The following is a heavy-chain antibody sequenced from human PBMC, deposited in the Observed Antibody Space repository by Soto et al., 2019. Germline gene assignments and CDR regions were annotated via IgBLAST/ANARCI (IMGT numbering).Heavy chain of an antibody. CDR1: GFSLSTSGVG. D-gene: IGHD3-10*01. CDR3: THSGVTYYYGPGNDYAMNH. CDR2: IYGNDDK. V-gene: IGHV2-5*01. Sequence: SGPTLVNPTQTLTLTCTFSGFSLSTSGVGVGWIRQPPGKALECLALIYGNDDKRYSPPLKNRLTITKDTSKNQVVITMTNMDPVDTATYYCTHSGVTYYYGPGNDYAMNHWGQGTLVTVSS. J-gene: IGHJ4*02.